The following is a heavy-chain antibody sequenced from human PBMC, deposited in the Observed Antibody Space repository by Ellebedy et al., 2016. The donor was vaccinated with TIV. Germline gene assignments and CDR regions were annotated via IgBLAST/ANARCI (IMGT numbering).Heavy chain of an antibody. D-gene: IGHD3-3*01. CDR2: IDPGDSET. V-gene: IGHV5-51*01. Sequence: GESLKISCKGSGYSFTTYWIGWVRQMPGKGLEWMGIIDPGDSETRYRPSFQGQVTISADKSNSPAYLQWSSLQASDTAMYYCARRSSSWSGTFSTYWYFDLWGRGTLVTVSS. CDR3: ARRSSSWSGTFSTYWYFDL. J-gene: IGHJ2*01. CDR1: GYSFTTYW.